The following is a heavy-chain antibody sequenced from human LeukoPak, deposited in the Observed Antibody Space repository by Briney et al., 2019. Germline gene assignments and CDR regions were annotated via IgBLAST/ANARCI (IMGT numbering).Heavy chain of an antibody. CDR3: ARSPLRANLNWFDP. Sequence: SQTLSLTCTVSGGSISSGGYYWSWIRQPPGKGLEWIGYIYHSGSTYYNPSLKSRVTISVDRSKNQFSLKLSSVTAADTAVYYCARSPLRANLNWFDPWGQGTLVTVFS. J-gene: IGHJ5*02. CDR1: GGSISSGGYY. CDR2: IYHSGST. D-gene: IGHD1-14*01. V-gene: IGHV4-30-2*01.